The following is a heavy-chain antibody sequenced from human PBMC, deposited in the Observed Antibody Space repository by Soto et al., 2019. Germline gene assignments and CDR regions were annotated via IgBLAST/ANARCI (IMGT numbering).Heavy chain of an antibody. CDR3: ARAKAPLYSSSWHWFDP. Sequence: SETLFLTCTVSGGSISSYYWSWMRQPPGKGLEWIGYIYYSGSTNYNPSLKSRVTISVDTSKNQFSLKLSSVTAADTAVYYCARAKAPLYSSSWHWFDPFRQGTLVPFSS. V-gene: IGHV4-59*08. CDR1: GGSISSYY. J-gene: IGHJ5*02. CDR2: IYYSGST. D-gene: IGHD6-13*01.